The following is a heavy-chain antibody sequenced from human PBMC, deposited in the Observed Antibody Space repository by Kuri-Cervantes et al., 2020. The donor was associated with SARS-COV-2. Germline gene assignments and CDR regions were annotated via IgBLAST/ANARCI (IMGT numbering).Heavy chain of an antibody. CDR2: ISSSSSTI. Sequence: GESLKISCAASGFTFSSYSMNWVRQAPGKGLEWVSYISSSSSTIYYAGSVKGRFTISRDNAKNSLYLQMNSLRAEDTAVYYCARRIVVVPAAIGMDVWGKGSTVNGCS. D-gene: IGHD2-2*02. CDR1: GFTFSSYS. CDR3: ARRIVVVPAAIGMDV. V-gene: IGHV3-48*01. J-gene: IGHJ6*03.